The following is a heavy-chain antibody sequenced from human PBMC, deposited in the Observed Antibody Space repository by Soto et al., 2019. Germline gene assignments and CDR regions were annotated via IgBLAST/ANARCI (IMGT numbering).Heavy chain of an antibody. Sequence: ASVKVSCKASGYTFTSYGISWVRQAPGQGLEWMGWISAYNGNTNYAQKLQGRVTMTTDTSTSTAYMELRSLRPDDTAVYYCARNLHYYDSSCQRADAYDIWDQGTKVTVSS. D-gene: IGHD3-22*01. V-gene: IGHV1-18*01. J-gene: IGHJ3*02. CDR2: ISAYNGNT. CDR1: GYTFTSYG. CDR3: ARNLHYYDSSCQRADAYDI.